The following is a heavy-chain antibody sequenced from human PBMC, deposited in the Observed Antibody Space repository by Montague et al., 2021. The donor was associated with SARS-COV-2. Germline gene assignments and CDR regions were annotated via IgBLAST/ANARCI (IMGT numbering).Heavy chain of an antibody. CDR1: GYIFISHW. CDR2: IDPSDSYT. V-gene: IGHV5-10-1*01. D-gene: IGHD5-12*01. CDR3: ARRGRPYSGYTTGYFDY. J-gene: IGHJ4*02. Sequence: QSGAEVKKPGESLRISCKVSGYIFISHWITWVRQMPGKGLEWMERIDPSDSYTNYSPSFQGHVSISVDKSISTAYLQRSSLKASDTAMYYCARRGRPYSGYTTGYFDYWGQGTLVTVSS.